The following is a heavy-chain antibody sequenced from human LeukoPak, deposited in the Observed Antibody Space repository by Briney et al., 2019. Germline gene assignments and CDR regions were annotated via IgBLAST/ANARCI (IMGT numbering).Heavy chain of an antibody. CDR1: GYTFTGYY. V-gene: IGHV1-2*02. CDR3: ARGGPLWFGDRPNWFDP. D-gene: IGHD3-10*01. Sequence: GASVKVSCKASGYTFTGYYMHWVRQAPGQGLEWMGWINPNSGGTNYAQKFQGRVTMTRDASISTAYMELSRLRSDDTAVYYCARGGPLWFGDRPNWFDPWGQGTLVTVSS. J-gene: IGHJ5*02. CDR2: INPNSGGT.